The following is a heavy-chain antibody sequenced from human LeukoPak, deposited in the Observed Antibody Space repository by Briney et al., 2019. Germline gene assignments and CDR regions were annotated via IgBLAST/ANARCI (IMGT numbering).Heavy chain of an antibody. V-gene: IGHV3-30*02. J-gene: IGHJ4*02. CDR3: AKGYDFWIEY. D-gene: IGHD3-3*01. Sequence: GGSLRLSCGASGFTFSSYGMHWVRQAPGKGLEWVAFIGYDGSNKDYADSVKGRFTISRDNSKNTVYLQMNSLRAEDTAVYYCAKGYDFWIEYWGQGSLVTVSS. CDR2: IGYDGSNK. CDR1: GFTFSSYG.